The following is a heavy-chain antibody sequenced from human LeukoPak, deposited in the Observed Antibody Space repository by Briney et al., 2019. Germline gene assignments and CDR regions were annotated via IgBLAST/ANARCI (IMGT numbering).Heavy chain of an antibody. CDR3: AREDGIAPRLVVLH. J-gene: IGHJ4*02. D-gene: IGHD2-8*01. V-gene: IGHV4-4*02. CDR1: IGSISSSKW. CDR2: IYLYGTT. Sequence: SETLSLTCSVSIGSISSSKWWSWVRQSPVKGLEWIGEIYLYGTTNYNPSFTSRVTMSVDRSRNQFSLKLTSVTAADTAVYYCAREDGIAPRLVVLHWGQGTLVTVSS.